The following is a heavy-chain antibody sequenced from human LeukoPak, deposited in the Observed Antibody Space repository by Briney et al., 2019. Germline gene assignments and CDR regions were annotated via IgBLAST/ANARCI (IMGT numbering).Heavy chain of an antibody. V-gene: IGHV4-59*01. CDR3: ARERVTTDIYYGMDV. CDR1: GGSISSYY. CDR2: IYYSGST. D-gene: IGHD4-17*01. Sequence: SETLSLTCTVSGGSISSYYWSWIRQPPGKGLEWIGYIYYSGSTNYNPSLKGRVTISVDTSKNQFSLKLSSVTAADTAVYYCARERVTTDIYYGMDVWGQGTTVTVSS. J-gene: IGHJ6*02.